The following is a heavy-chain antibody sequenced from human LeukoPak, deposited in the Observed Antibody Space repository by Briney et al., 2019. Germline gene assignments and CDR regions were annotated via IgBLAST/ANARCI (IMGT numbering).Heavy chain of an antibody. CDR1: VFKFTDYG. CDR3: GRMVYFTLDY. CDR2: IWYDASNR. J-gene: IGHJ4*02. D-gene: IGHD2-8*01. Sequence: GGSLRLSCAESVFKFTDYGMHWVRQAPGKGLEWVAVIWYDASNRDYADSVKGRFTVSRDNSKNIVYLQMNSLRAEDTAVYYCGRMVYFTLDYWGQGALVTVSS. V-gene: IGHV3-33*01.